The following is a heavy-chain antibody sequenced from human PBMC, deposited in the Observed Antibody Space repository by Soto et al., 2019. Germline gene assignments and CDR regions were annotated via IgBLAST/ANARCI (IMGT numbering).Heavy chain of an antibody. D-gene: IGHD3-10*01. V-gene: IGHV3-13*01. J-gene: IGHJ3*02. CDR2: IGTAGDT. Sequence: GGSLRLSCAASGFTFSSYDMHWVRQATGKGLEWVSAIGTAGDTYYPGSVKGRFTISRENAKNSLYLQMNSLRAGDTAVYYCARAGVRFGARSAFDIWGQGTMVTVSS. CDR3: ARAGVRFGARSAFDI. CDR1: GFTFSSYD.